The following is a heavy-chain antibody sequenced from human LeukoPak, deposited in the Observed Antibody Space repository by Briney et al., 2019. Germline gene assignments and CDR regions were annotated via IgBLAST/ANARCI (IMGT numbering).Heavy chain of an antibody. V-gene: IGHV5-51*01. CDR2: LYPDGSAT. J-gene: IGHJ4*02. D-gene: IGHD1-26*01. CDR3: VRQGLQSGTYPAY. CDR1: GYTFNNYW. Sequence: GAXXIXXKASGYTFNNYWIGWVRQMPGRGLEWMGMLYPDGSATTYHPSFEGRVTISADKSVTTAYLEWNSLKASDTALYYCVRQGLQSGTYPAYWGPGTLVTVSS.